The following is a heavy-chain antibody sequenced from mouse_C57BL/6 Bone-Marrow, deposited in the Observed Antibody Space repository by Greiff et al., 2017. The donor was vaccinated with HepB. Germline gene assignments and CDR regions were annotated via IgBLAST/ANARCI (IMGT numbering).Heavy chain of an antibody. CDR2: IDPENGDT. J-gene: IGHJ2*01. CDR3: TTGDGNYGYFDY. Sequence: DVKLVESGAELVRPGASVKLSCTASGFNIKDDYMHWVKQRPEQGLEWIGWIDPENGDTEYASKFQGKATITADTSSNTAYLQLSSLTSEDTAVYYCTTGDGNYGYFDYWGQGTTLTVSS. V-gene: IGHV14-4*01. D-gene: IGHD2-1*01. CDR1: GFNIKDDY.